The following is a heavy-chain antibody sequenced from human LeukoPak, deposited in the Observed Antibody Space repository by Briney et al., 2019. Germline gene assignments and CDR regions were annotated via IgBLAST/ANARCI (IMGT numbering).Heavy chain of an antibody. J-gene: IGHJ4*02. CDR3: ARDAFEYYDFWSGYRD. D-gene: IGHD3-3*01. Sequence: SETLSLTCTVSGGSISSNYWSWIRQPPGKGLEWIGYIYYSGSTNYNPSLKSRVTISVDTSKNQFSLKLSSVTAADTAVYYCARDAFEYYDFWSGYRDWGQGTLVTVSS. V-gene: IGHV4-59*01. CDR2: IYYSGST. CDR1: GGSISSNY.